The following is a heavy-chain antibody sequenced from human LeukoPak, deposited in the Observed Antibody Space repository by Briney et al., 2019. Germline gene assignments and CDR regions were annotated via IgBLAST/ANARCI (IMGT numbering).Heavy chain of an antibody. CDR3: AGGSGWLIEVY. CDR1: GFTFSTYW. D-gene: IGHD6-19*01. V-gene: IGHV3-7*01. J-gene: IGHJ4*02. CDR2: IKQDGSEE. Sequence: GGSLRLSRAASGFTFSTYWLSWVRQAPGKGLEWVANIKQDGSEEAYVDSVKGRFTISRDNAKNSLYLQMNSLRAEDTAVYYCAGGSGWLIEVYWGQGSLVTVSS.